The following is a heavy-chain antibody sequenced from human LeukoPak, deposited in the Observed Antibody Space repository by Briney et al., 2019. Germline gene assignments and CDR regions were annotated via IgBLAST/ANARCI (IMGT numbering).Heavy chain of an antibody. CDR2: IIPILGIV. CDR1: GGTFSSYA. D-gene: IGHD1/OR15-1a*01. Sequence: ASVKVSCKASGGTFSSYAISWVRQAPGQGLEWMGRIIPILGIVNYAQKFQGRVTITADKSTSTAYMELSSLRSEDTAVYYCARVGLLPANEQYYYYGMDVWGQGTTVTVSS. V-gene: IGHV1-69*04. CDR3: ARVGLLPANEQYYYYGMDV. J-gene: IGHJ6*02.